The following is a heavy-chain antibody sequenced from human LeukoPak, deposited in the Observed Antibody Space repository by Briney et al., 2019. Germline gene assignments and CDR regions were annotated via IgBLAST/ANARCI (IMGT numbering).Heavy chain of an antibody. CDR2: ISSSSYT. Sequence: GGSLRLSCAASGFTFSDYYMSWLRQAPGKGLEWVSYISSSSYTNYADSVKGRFTISRDNAKNSLYLQMNSLRAEDTAVYYCARVIAAAGVIYYFDYWGQGTLVTVSS. V-gene: IGHV3-11*06. J-gene: IGHJ4*02. D-gene: IGHD6-13*01. CDR3: ARVIAAAGVIYYFDY. CDR1: GFTFSDYY.